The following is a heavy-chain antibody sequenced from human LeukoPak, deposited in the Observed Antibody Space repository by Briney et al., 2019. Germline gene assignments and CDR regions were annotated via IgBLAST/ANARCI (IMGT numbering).Heavy chain of an antibody. CDR3: AHSGTVTTPHDAFDM. Sequence: SGPTLVKPTQTLTLTCTFSGFSLSTTGVGVGWIRQPPGEALEWFALIYWNDDKRYSPSLKSRLTITKDTSKNQVVLTMTNMDPVYTATYYCAHSGTVTTPHDAFDMWGQGTMVTVSS. J-gene: IGHJ3*02. CDR2: IYWNDDK. CDR1: GFSLSTTGVG. V-gene: IGHV2-5*01. D-gene: IGHD4-17*01.